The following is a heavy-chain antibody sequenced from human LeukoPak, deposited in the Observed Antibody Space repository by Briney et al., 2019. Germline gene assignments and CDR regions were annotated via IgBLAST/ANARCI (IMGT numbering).Heavy chain of an antibody. CDR1: GYSFTSYW. J-gene: IGHJ4*02. CDR3: KTAYEILTPFDY. V-gene: IGHV5-51*01. D-gene: IGHD3-9*01. CDR2: IYPGDSAT. Sequence: GESLKLSCKCSGYSFTSYWIGRVRQMPGKGLEWMGIIYPGDSATSYSPSFQGQVTISADKSISTAYLQWSSLKASDIFFFKQKTAYEILTPFDYRGQGTLVTVSS.